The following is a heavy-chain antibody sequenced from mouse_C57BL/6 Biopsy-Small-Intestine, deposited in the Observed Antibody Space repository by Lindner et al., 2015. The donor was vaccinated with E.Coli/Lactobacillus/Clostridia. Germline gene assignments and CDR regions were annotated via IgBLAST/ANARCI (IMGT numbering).Heavy chain of an antibody. D-gene: IGHD6-5*01. CDR1: GYTFSSYG. CDR2: ISAYNGNT. Sequence: SVKVSCKASGYTFSSYGFSWVRQAPGQGLEWMGWISAYNGNTNYAQNFQGRVTMTTDTSTSTAYMELRSLRSDDTAVYYCTRWGPIALGPWEYWGQGTLVTVSS. J-gene: IGHJ4*01. CDR3: TRWGPIALGPWEY. V-gene: IGHV1-81*01.